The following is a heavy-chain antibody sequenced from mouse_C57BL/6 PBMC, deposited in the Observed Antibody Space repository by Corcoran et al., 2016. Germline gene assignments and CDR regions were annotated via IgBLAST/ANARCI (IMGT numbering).Heavy chain of an antibody. J-gene: IGHJ2*01. CDR1: GYTFTDYY. Sequence: QVQLQQSGPELVKPGASVKISCKASGYTFTDYYINWVKQRPGQGLEWIGWIFPGSGSTYYNEKFKGKATITVDKSSSTAYMVLRSLTSEDSAVNFRASGVYYGCSYDRYFDYWGQGTTLTVSS. V-gene: IGHV1-75*01. CDR2: IFPGSGST. CDR3: ASGVYYGCSYDRYFDY. D-gene: IGHD1-1*01.